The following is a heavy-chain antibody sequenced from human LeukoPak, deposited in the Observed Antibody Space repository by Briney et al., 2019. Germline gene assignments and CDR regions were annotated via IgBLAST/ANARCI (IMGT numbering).Heavy chain of an antibody. CDR2: IYPGDSDT. Sequence: GESLKISYKGSGYSFTSYWVAWVRQMPGQGLEWMGIIYPGDSDTRYSPSFQGQVTISADKSISTAYLQWNSLKASDTAMYYCARRVAVAGDAFDIWGQGTVVIVS. CDR3: ARRVAVAGDAFDI. V-gene: IGHV5-51*01. CDR1: GYSFTSYW. J-gene: IGHJ3*02. D-gene: IGHD6-19*01.